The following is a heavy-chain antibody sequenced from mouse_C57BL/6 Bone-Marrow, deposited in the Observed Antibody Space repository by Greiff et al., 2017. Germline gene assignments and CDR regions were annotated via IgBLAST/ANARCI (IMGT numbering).Heavy chain of an antibody. J-gene: IGHJ3*01. V-gene: IGHV1-26*01. CDR2: INPNNGGT. CDR3: ARGDYGNSWFAY. CDR1: GYTFTDYY. D-gene: IGHD2-1*01. Sequence: EVQLQQSGPELVKPGASVKISCKASGYTFTDYYMNWVKQSHGKSLEWIGDINPNNGGTSYNQKFKGKATLTVDKSSSTAYMELRSLTSEDSAVYYCARGDYGNSWFAYWGQGTLVTVSA.